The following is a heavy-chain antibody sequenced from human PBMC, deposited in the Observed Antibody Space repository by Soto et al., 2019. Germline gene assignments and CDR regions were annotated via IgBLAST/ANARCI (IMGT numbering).Heavy chain of an antibody. V-gene: IGHV1-69*13. CDR3: ARDGDGSKSYWYCAR. D-gene: IGHD1-26*01. CDR1: GGTFSSYA. Sequence: SVKVSGKASGGTFSSYAISWVRQAPGQGLEWMGGIIPIFGTANYAQKFQGRVTITADESTSTAYMELSSLRSEDTAVYYCARDGDGSKSYWYCARCGCGTLVTVAS. CDR2: IIPIFGTA. J-gene: IGHJ2*01.